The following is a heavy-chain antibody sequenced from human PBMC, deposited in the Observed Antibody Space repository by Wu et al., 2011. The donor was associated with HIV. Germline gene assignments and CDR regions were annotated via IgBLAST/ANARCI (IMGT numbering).Heavy chain of an antibody. Sequence: QVQLVQSGGGVVQPGGSLRLSCGASGFNFPKFGMHWVRQAPGKGLEWVAFIYYDGSDIHYADSVKGRFTVFRDNSKNTLFLQLNSLTPEDTAVYYCARDWSHGVFDYVGPGNPGHRLL. D-gene: IGHD2-8*01. J-gene: IGHJ4*02. CDR2: IYYDGSDI. CDR3: ARDWSHGVFDY. CDR1: GFNFPKFG. V-gene: IGHV3-30*02.